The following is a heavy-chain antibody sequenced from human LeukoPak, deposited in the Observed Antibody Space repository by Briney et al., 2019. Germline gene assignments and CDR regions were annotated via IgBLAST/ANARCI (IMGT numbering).Heavy chain of an antibody. D-gene: IGHD3-22*01. V-gene: IGHV1-2*02. J-gene: IGHJ4*02. CDR1: GYTFTGYY. CDR3: ARSPSYYDSSGYYDY. CDR2: INPNSGGT. Sequence: ASVKVSCKASGYTFTGYYMHWVRQAPGQGLEWMGWINPNSGGTNYAQKFQGRVTMTRDTSISTAYMELSRLRSDDTAVYYCARSPSYYDSSGYYDYWGQGTLVTVSS.